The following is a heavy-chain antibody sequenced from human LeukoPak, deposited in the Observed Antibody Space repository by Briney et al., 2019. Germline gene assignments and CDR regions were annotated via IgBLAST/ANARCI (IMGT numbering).Heavy chain of an antibody. CDR2: ISSGSSYI. D-gene: IGHD2-2*01. J-gene: IGHJ4*02. CDR1: GFTFSSYS. CDR3: AVLTYQLLDYYFDY. V-gene: IGHV3-21*01. Sequence: GGSLRLSCAASGFTFSSYSMNWVRQAPGKGLEWVSSISSGSSYIYYADSVKGRFTISRDNAKNSLYLQMNSLRAEDTAVYYCAVLTYQLLDYYFDYWGQGTLVTVSS.